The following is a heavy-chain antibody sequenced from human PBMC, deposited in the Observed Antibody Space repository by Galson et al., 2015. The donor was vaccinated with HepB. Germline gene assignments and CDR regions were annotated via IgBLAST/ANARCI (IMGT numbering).Heavy chain of an antibody. V-gene: IGHV3-53*01. CDR2: IFRGGAT. Sequence: SLRLSCAASGFTVSNNYLTWVRQTPGKGLEWVSAIFRGGATFYADSVKGRFTISRDNSKNTLYLQMNSQRAEDTAVYYCARAGDRGDFSAFDIWGQGTMVTVSS. D-gene: IGHD2-21*02. CDR1: GFTVSNNY. CDR3: ARAGDRGDFSAFDI. J-gene: IGHJ3*02.